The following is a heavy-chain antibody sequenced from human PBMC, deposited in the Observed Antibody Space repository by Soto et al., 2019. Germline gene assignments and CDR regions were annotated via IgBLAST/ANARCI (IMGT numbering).Heavy chain of an antibody. J-gene: IGHJ4*02. Sequence: GGSLRLSCSASGFTFSSYAMHWVRQAPGKGLEYVSAISSDGGSTYYADSVKGRFTISRDNSKNTLYLQMSSLRAEDTAVYYCSYSSSWYLVYWGQGTLVTVSS. D-gene: IGHD6-13*01. CDR2: ISSDGGST. CDR3: SYSSSWYLVY. CDR1: GFTFSSYA. V-gene: IGHV3-64D*06.